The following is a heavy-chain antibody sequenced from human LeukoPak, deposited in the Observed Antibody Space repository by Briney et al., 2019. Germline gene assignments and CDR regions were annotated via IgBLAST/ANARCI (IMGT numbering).Heavy chain of an antibody. CDR1: GFTFSGYW. D-gene: IGHD6-13*01. J-gene: IGHJ4*02. Sequence: GGSLRLSCAASGFTFSGYWMSWLRQAPGKGLEWVANAKQDGSEKYYVDSVKGRFTISRDNAKNSVFLQMNSLRAEDTAVYYCARYGSIAAAGTFDYWGQGTLVTVSS. CDR2: AKQDGSEK. CDR3: ARYGSIAAAGTFDY. V-gene: IGHV3-7*02.